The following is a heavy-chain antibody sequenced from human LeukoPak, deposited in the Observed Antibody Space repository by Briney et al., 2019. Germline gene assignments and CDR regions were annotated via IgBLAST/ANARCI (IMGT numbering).Heavy chain of an antibody. CDR3: AREGDSGYDTGNTFDY. CDR1: GGSFSGYY. J-gene: IGHJ4*02. D-gene: IGHD5-12*01. V-gene: IGHV4-34*01. CDR2: INHSGST. Sequence: QPSETLSLTCAVYGGSFSGYYWSWIRQPPGKGLEWIGEINHSGSTNYNPSLKSRVTISVDTSKNQFSLKLSSVTAADTAVYYCAREGDSGYDTGNTFDYWGQGTLVTVSS.